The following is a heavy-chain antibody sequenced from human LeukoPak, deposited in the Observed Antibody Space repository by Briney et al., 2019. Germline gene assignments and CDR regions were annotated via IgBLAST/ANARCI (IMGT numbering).Heavy chain of an antibody. CDR2: ISDSGGST. CDR1: GITLRNYG. V-gene: IGHV3-23*01. CDR3: AKRGVVIRVILVGFHKEAYYFDS. J-gene: IGHJ4*02. Sequence: GGSLRLSCAVSGITLRNYGMSWVRQAPGKGLEWVAGISDSGGSTNHADSVKGRFTISRDNPKNTLYLQMNSLRAEDTAVYFCAKRGVVIRVILVGFHKEAYYFDSWGQGALVTVSS. D-gene: IGHD3-22*01.